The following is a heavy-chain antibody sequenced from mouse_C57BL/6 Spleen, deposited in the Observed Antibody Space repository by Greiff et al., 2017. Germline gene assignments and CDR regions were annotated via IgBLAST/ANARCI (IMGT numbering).Heavy chain of an antibody. J-gene: IGHJ2*01. Sequence: VQLQQSGAELMKPGASVKLSCKATGYTFTGYWIEWVTQRPGTGLEWIGEILHGTGSTNSNETIKGKATFTATTSSNTAYMQLSSLTTDDSAIYYGAIYYYGRSFDYWGQGTTRTVSS. CDR1: GYTFTGYW. V-gene: IGHV1-9*01. CDR2: ILHGTGST. CDR3: AIYYYGRSFDY. D-gene: IGHD1-1*01.